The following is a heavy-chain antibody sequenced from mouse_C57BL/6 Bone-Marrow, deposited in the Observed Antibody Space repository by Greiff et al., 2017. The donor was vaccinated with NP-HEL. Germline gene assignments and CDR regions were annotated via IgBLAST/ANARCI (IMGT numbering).Heavy chain of an antibody. CDR2: IYPRSGNT. D-gene: IGHD1-1*01. CDR3: AREGYYYGRGCAY. CDR1: GYTFTSYG. Sequence: VQLQQSGAELARPGASVKLSCKASGYTFTSYGISWVKQRTGQGLEGIGEIYPRSGNTYYNEKFKGKATLTADKSSSTAYMELRSLTSEDSAVYFCAREGYYYGRGCAYWGQGTLVTVSA. J-gene: IGHJ3*01. V-gene: IGHV1-81*01.